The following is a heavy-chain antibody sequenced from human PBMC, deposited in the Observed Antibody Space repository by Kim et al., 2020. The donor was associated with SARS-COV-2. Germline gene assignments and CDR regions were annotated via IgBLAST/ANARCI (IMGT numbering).Heavy chain of an antibody. J-gene: IGHJ4*02. D-gene: IGHD3-22*01. CDR1: GGSISSGGYY. Sequence: SETLSLTCTVSGGSISSGGYYWSCIHQHPGKGLEWIGYIYYSGSTYYNPSLKSRVTISVDTSKNQFSLKLSSVTAADTAVYYCARGQGLITMIVVVVGAFDYWGQGTLVTVSS. CDR3: ARGQGLITMIVVVVGAFDY. V-gene: IGHV4-31*03. CDR2: IYYSGST.